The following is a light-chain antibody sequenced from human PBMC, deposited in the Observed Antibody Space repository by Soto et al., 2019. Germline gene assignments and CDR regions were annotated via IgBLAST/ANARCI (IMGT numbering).Light chain of an antibody. J-gene: IGLJ2*01. V-gene: IGLV1-51*01. CDR1: SSNVGKNF. CDR2: DNQ. Sequence: QSVLTQPPSVSAAPWQKVSISCSGSSSNVGKNFVSWYQHVPGKAPKLLIYDNQKRPSGIPDRFSASKSGTLATLDITGLQTGDEADYYCGTWDSSLTIGVIFGGGTQLTVL. CDR3: GTWDSSLTIGVI.